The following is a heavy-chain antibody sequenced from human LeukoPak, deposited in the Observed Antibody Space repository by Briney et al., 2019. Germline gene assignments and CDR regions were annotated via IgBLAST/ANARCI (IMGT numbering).Heavy chain of an antibody. CDR3: ARDLVLYGDY. D-gene: IGHD4-17*01. CDR2: ITSSSYI. J-gene: IGHJ4*02. Sequence: GESLTLSCAVSGVTFSSYNMSWVRQPPGKGLEWVSSITSSSYIYYADSVKGRFTISIDNAKNSLYLQMNSLRAEDTAVDYCARDLVLYGDYWGQGTLVTVSS. CDR1: GVTFSSYN. V-gene: IGHV3-21*01.